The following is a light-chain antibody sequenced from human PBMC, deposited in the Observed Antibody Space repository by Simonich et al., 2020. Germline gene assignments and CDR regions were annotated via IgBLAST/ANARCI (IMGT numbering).Light chain of an antibody. CDR1: SGSIASNY. V-gene: IGLV6-57*03. J-gene: IGLJ3*02. Sequence: NFMLTQPHSVSESPGKTVTISCTRSSGSIASNYVQGYQQRPGSAPTTVIYEANQRPSGVPDRFSGSIDSSSNSASLTISGLKTEDEADYYCQSYDSSNHWVFGGGTKLTVL. CDR3: QSYDSSNHWV. CDR2: EAN.